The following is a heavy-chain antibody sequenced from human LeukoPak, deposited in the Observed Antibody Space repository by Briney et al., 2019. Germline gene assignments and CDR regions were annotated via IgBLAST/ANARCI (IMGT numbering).Heavy chain of an antibody. CDR2: ISGSGGST. CDR3: AKDRQSIAAAGTDY. D-gene: IGHD6-13*01. J-gene: IGHJ4*02. Sequence: GGSLRLSCAASGFTFGTYAMSWVRQAPGKGLEWISAISGSGGSTYYADSVKGRFTISRDNSKNTLYLQMNSLRAEDTAVYYCAKDRQSIAAAGTDYWGQGTLVTVSS. V-gene: IGHV3-23*01. CDR1: GFTFGTYA.